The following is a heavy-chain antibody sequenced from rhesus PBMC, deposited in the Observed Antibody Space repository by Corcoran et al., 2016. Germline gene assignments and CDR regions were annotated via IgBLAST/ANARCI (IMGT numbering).Heavy chain of an antibody. Sequence: QLQLQESGPGLVKTSATLSLPCAVSGYSVSSNNWWSWIPPPPGKGLEWVGRISGSTGSTTYNPSLTSRVTISTDTSKNQFSLKVNSVTAADTAVYYCMRALTAYYYGLDSWGQGVVVTVSS. J-gene: IGHJ6*01. CDR1: GYSVSSNNW. CDR3: MRALTAYYYGLDS. D-gene: IGHD7-45*01. CDR2: ISGSTGST. V-gene: IGHV4-57*02.